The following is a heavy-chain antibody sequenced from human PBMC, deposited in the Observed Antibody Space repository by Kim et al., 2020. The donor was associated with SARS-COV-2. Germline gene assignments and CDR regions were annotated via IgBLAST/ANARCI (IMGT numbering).Heavy chain of an antibody. D-gene: IGHD6-25*01. Sequence: SETLSLTCTVSGGSISSSGYYWGWIRQPPGKGLEWIGSIYYSGSTYYNPSLKSRVTISVDTSKNQFSLKLSSVTAADTAVYYYASAVGGAAIDYWGQGTLVTVSS. CDR2: IYYSGST. CDR1: GGSISSSGYY. J-gene: IGHJ4*02. CDR3: ASAVGGAAIDY. V-gene: IGHV4-39*01.